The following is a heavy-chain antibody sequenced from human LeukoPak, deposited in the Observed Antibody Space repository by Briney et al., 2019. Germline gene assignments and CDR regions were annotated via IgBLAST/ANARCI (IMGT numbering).Heavy chain of an antibody. CDR3: ARVQYLNYFDY. D-gene: IGHD4-11*01. Sequence: GGSLRLSCAASGFTFSSYWMSWVRQAPGKGLEWVANIKQDGSEKKYVDSVKGRFTISRDNAKNSLYLQMNSLRAGDTAVYYCARVQYLNYFDYWGQGTLVTVSS. V-gene: IGHV3-7*01. CDR1: GFTFSSYW. CDR2: IKQDGSEK. J-gene: IGHJ4*02.